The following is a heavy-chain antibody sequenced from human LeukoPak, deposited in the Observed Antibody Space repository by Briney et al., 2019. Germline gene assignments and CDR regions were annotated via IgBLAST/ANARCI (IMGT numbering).Heavy chain of an antibody. V-gene: IGHV1-46*01. CDR2: INPSGGST. Sequence: ASVKVSCKASGYTFTSYYMHWVRQAPGQGLEWMGIINPSGGSTNYAQKLQGRVTMTTDTSTSTAYMELRSLRSDDTAVYYCARGIVGATGWFDPWGQGTLVTVSS. J-gene: IGHJ5*02. CDR3: ARGIVGATGWFDP. D-gene: IGHD1-26*01. CDR1: GYTFTSYY.